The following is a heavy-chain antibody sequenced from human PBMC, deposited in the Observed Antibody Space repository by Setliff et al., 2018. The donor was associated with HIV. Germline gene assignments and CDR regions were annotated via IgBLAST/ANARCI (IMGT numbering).Heavy chain of an antibody. CDR3: ARVNPALGCSSTSCTYYFDY. Sequence: SETLSLTCTVSGGSISSSDYYWAWIRQPPGKGLEWIGNIYYSGSTYYNPSLKSRVTISVETSKNQFSLKLTSVPAADTAVYYCARVNPALGCSSTSCTYYFDYWVPETLLVTVSS. V-gene: IGHV4-39*01. CDR1: GGSISSSDYY. D-gene: IGHD2-2*01. J-gene: IGHJ4*03. CDR2: IYYSGST.